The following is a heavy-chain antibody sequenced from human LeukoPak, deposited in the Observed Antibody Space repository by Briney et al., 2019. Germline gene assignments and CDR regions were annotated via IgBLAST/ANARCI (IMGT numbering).Heavy chain of an antibody. CDR3: ARGSGSYYNYYFDY. Sequence: SVNVSCKASGGTFSSYAISWVRQAPGQPLEWMGGIIPIFGTANYAQKFQGRVTITADESTSTAYMELSSLRSEDTAVYYCARGSGSYYNYYFDYWGQGTLVTVSS. V-gene: IGHV1-69*01. CDR1: GGTFSSYA. CDR2: IIPIFGTA. J-gene: IGHJ4*02. D-gene: IGHD3-10*01.